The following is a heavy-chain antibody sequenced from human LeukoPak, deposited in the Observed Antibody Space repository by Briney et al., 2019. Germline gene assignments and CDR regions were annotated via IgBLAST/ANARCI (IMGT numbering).Heavy chain of an antibody. V-gene: IGHV3-7*05. D-gene: IGHD3-22*01. CDR3: ARVYSSLWAPSFDY. J-gene: IGHJ4*02. Sequence: GGSLRLSCAASGFTFSNYWMNWVRQAPGKGLEWVANIEQDGSEKYYVDSVKGRFTISRDNAKNSLFLQMNSLRPEDTAVYYCARVYSSLWAPSFDYWGQGALVTVSS. CDR2: IEQDGSEK. CDR1: GFTFSNYW.